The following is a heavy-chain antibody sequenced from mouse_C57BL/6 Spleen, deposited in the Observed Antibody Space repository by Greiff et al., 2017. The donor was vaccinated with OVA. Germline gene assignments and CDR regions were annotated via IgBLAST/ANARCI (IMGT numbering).Heavy chain of an antibody. V-gene: IGHV1-81*01. Sequence: VQLQESGAELARPGASVKLSCKASGYTFASYGISWVKQRTGQGLEWIGEIYPRSGNTYYNEKFKGKATLTADKSSSTAYMELRSLTSEDSAVYFCARIHYGSSYHYFDYWGQGTTLTVSS. CDR2: IYPRSGNT. J-gene: IGHJ2*01. D-gene: IGHD1-1*01. CDR3: ARIHYGSSYHYFDY. CDR1: GYTFASYG.